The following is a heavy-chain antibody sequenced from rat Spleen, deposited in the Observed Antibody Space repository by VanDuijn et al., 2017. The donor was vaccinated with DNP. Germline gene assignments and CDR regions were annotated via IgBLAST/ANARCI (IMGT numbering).Heavy chain of an antibody. J-gene: IGHJ3*01. V-gene: IGHV5-22*01. CDR2: IGSDAYAP. D-gene: IGHD1-2*01. CDR1: RFSFSDYY. Sequence: EVQLVESGGGLVQPGRSLKLSCAASRFSFSDYYMAWVRQAPTKGLEWVAYIGSDAYAPYYGDSVKGRFTISRDNAKSTLYLQMNSLRSEDMATYFCARHEAYNSYIYGFAYWGQGTLVTVSS. CDR3: ARHEAYNSYIYGFAY.